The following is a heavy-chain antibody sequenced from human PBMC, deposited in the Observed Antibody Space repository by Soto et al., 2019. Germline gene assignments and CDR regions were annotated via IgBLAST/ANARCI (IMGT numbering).Heavy chain of an antibody. J-gene: IGHJ4*02. Sequence: QVQLQESGPGLVKPSETLSLTCTVSGGSISSYYWSWIRQPPGKGLEWIGYIYYSGSTNYNPSLKSRVTISVDTSKNQFSLKLSSVTAADTAVYYCARAYRGYADYWCQGALVTVSS. CDR1: GGSISSYY. CDR3: ARAYRGYADY. V-gene: IGHV4-59*01. CDR2: IYYSGST. D-gene: IGHD5-12*01.